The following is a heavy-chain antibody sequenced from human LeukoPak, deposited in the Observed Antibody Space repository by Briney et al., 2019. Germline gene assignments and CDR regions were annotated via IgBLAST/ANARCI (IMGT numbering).Heavy chain of an antibody. J-gene: IGHJ6*02. CDR3: ASSPMRTIAVVPAAQPHYYGMDV. V-gene: IGHV1-69*13. CDR1: GGTFSSYA. CDR2: IIPIFGTA. Sequence: SVKVSCKASGGTFSSYAISWVRQAPGQGLEWMGGIIPIFGTANYAQKFQGRVTITADESTSTAYMELSSLRSEDTAVYYCASSPMRTIAVVPAAQPHYYGMDVWGQGTTVTVSS. D-gene: IGHD2-2*01.